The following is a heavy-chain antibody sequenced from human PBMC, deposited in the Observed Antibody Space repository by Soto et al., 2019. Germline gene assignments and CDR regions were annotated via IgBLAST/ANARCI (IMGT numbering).Heavy chain of an antibody. D-gene: IGHD2-15*01. CDR1: GFTFSSYA. Sequence: GGSLRLSCAASGFTFSSYAMHWVRQAPGKGLEWVAVISYDGSNKYYADSVKGRFTISRDNSKNTLYLQMNSLRAEDTAVYYCARASLTYCSGGSCSDGMDVWGQGTTVTVSS. J-gene: IGHJ6*02. CDR3: ARASLTYCSGGSCSDGMDV. CDR2: ISYDGSNK. V-gene: IGHV3-30-3*01.